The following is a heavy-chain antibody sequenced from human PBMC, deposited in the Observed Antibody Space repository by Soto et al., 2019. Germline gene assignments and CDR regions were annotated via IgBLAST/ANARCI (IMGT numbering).Heavy chain of an antibody. Sequence: QVQLVESGGGVVQPGRSLRLSCAASGFTFSSYAMHWVRQAPGKGLEWVAVILYDGSNKYYADSVKGRFTISRDNSKNTLYLQMNSLRAEDTAVYYCARELAVAGPERSSLGMDVWGQGTTVTVSS. V-gene: IGHV3-30-3*01. CDR1: GFTFSSYA. D-gene: IGHD6-19*01. CDR2: ILYDGSNK. CDR3: ARELAVAGPERSSLGMDV. J-gene: IGHJ6*02.